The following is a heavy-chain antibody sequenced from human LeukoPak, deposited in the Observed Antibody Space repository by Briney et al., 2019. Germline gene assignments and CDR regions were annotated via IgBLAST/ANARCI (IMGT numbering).Heavy chain of an antibody. D-gene: IGHD4-23*01. CDR2: INPSGGST. CDR1: GYTFTSYY. V-gene: IGHV1-46*01. Sequence: ASVKVSCKASGYTFTSYYMHWVRQAPGQGLEWMGIINPSGGSTSYAQKFQGRVTMTRDTSTSTVYMELSSLRSEDTAVYYCARGSTVGDYYYGMDVWGQGTTVTVSS. CDR3: ARGSTVGDYYYGMDV. J-gene: IGHJ6*02.